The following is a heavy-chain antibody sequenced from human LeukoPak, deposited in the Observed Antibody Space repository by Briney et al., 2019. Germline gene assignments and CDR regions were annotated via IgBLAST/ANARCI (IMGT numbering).Heavy chain of an antibody. CDR1: GGSISSYY. V-gene: IGHV4-59*01. CDR3: ASTYYDFWSGYYDY. CDR2: IYYSGST. D-gene: IGHD3-3*01. J-gene: IGHJ4*02. Sequence: SETLSLTCTVSGGSISSYYWSWIRQPPGKGLEWIGYIYYSGSTNYNPSLKSRVTISVDTSKNQFSLKLSSVTAADTAVYYCASTYYDFWSGYYDYWGQGALVTVSS.